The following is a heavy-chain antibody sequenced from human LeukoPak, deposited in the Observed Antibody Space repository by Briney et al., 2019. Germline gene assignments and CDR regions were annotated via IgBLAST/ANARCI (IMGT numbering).Heavy chain of an antibody. CDR2: INPSGGST. V-gene: IGHV1-46*01. CDR1: GGTFSSYA. Sequence: WASVKVSCKASGGTFSSYAISWVRQAPGQGLEWMGIINPSGGSTSYAQKFQGRVTMTRDMSTSTVYMELSSLRSEDTAVYYCARDIGGFDPWGQGTLVTVSS. CDR3: ARDIGGFDP. J-gene: IGHJ5*02. D-gene: IGHD1-26*01.